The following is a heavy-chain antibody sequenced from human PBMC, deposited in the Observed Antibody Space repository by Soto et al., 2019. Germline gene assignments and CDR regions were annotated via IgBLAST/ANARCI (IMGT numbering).Heavy chain of an antibody. CDR1: GFSFTAYT. V-gene: IGHV3-21*01. CDR2: ITRDSNHI. J-gene: IGHJ4*02. D-gene: IGHD1-26*01. Sequence: GGSMRLSCAASGFSFTAYTINWFRQAPGKGLEWVASITRDSNHIYFADSVKGRFTLSRDNAKNSVYLQMNSLRAEDTAIYFCARPFIVGSTTLGYWGQGTLVTVSS. CDR3: ARPFIVGSTTLGY.